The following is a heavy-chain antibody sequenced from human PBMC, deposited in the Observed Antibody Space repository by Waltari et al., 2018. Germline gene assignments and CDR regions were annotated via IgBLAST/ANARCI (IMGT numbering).Heavy chain of an antibody. V-gene: IGHV3-23*03. CDR3: AKYFSNHMDV. Sequence: EVQLLESGGDLVQPGGSLRLSCAASGFIFSNYAMSWVRQAPGKGLEWVSIIYSGGSSTYYADSVKGRFTISRHNSKNTLYLQMNSLRAEDTAVYYCAKYFSNHMDVWGKGTTVTVP. CDR2: IYSGGSST. CDR1: GFIFSNYA. J-gene: IGHJ6*03. D-gene: IGHD2-8*01.